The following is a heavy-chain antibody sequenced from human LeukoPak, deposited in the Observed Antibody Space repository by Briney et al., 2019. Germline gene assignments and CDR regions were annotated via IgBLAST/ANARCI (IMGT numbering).Heavy chain of an antibody. CDR1: GYTFTSYA. CDR2: INAGNGNT. V-gene: IGHV1-3*01. J-gene: IGHJ5*02. D-gene: IGHD2-2*01. CDR3: ARIISCQLGVANWFDP. Sequence: ASVKVCCKASGYTFTSYAMHWVRQAPGQRLEWMGWINAGNGNTKYSQKFQGRVTMTRDTSASTAYMELSSLRSEDTAVYYCARIISCQLGVANWFDPWGQGTLVTVSS.